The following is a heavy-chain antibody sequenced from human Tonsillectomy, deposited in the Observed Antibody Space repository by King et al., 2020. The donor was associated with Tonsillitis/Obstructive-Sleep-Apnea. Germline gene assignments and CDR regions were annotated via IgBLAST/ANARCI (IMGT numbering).Heavy chain of an antibody. V-gene: IGHV3-23*04. CDR2: ISGSGGST. Sequence: VQLVESGGGLVQPGGSLRLSCAASGCTFSSYAMSWVRQAPGQGLEWVSAISGSGGSTYYADSVKGRFTISRDNSKNTLYLQMNSLRAEDTAVYYCAKDLGYYDSGGSQYFQHWGQGTLVTVSS. CDR3: AKDLGYYDSGGSQYFQH. D-gene: IGHD3-22*01. CDR1: GCTFSSYA. J-gene: IGHJ1*01.